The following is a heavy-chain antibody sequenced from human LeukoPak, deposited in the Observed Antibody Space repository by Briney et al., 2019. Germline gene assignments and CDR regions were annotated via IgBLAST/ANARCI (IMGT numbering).Heavy chain of an antibody. J-gene: IGHJ4*02. CDR3: AREVGTGTLDD. CDR2: VVPLLGSP. CDR1: RVDSTTYT. V-gene: IGHV1-69*05. Sequence: SVKVSCKASRVDSTTYTMTWVRHATGQGLDWMGWVVPLLGSPDYAQKFQDRLTITTDESTNTAYMELHSLRSEDTAVYYCAREVGTGTLDDWGQGTLVIVSS. D-gene: IGHD1-1*01.